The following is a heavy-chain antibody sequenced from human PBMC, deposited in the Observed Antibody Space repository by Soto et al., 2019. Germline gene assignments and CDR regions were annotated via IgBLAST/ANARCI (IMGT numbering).Heavy chain of an antibody. CDR2: INPGNGNT. D-gene: IGHD6-19*01. J-gene: IGHJ6*02. Sequence: GASVKVSCKASGYTFTSYGINWVRQAPGRGLEWMGWINPGNGNTKYSQQFQGRVIIDRDTSASTAYMELSSLRAEDTAVYYCAKDVKSRSVAGPGWYYGMDVWGQGTTVTVSS. CDR1: GYTFTSYG. CDR3: AKDVKSRSVAGPGWYYGMDV. V-gene: IGHV1-3*01.